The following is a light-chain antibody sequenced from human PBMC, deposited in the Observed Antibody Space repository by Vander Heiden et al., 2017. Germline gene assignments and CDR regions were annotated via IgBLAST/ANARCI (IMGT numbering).Light chain of an antibody. CDR2: EVN. J-gene: IGLJ3*02. CDR1: SSAIGPYFF. Sequence: QSALTQPASVSGSLGHSISISCSGTSSAIGPYFFVSCYQQPPGKAHKLIIYEVNNRPSGVSSRFSGSKSGNTASLTISGLQAADEAYYHCSAFTGASTLVFGGGTKVTVL. V-gene: IGLV2-14*01. CDR3: SAFTGASTLV.